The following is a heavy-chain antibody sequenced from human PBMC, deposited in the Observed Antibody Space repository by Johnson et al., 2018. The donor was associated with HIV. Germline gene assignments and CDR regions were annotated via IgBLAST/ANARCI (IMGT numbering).Heavy chain of an antibody. V-gene: IGHV3-48*03. CDR2: ISGTESTI. CDR3: ARGAPEDIVVVPAAFDI. D-gene: IGHD2-2*01. CDR1: GFIFSSYE. J-gene: IGHJ3*02. Sequence: EVQLVESGGGLVQPGGSLRLTCAASGFIFSSYEMNWVRQAPGKGLEWVSYISGTESTIYYVDSVKGRFTISRDNAKNSLYLQMNNLRAEDTAIYYCARGAPEDIVVVPAAFDIWGQGTMVTVSS.